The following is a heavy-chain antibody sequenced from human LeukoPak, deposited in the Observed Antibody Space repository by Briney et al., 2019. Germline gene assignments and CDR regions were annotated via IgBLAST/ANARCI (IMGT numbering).Heavy chain of an antibody. D-gene: IGHD1-7*01. CDR1: GFTFSSFT. J-gene: IGHJ4*02. CDR3: ARDQNYAFDY. CDR2: VTIGGSSM. Sequence: GGSLRLSCAVSGFTFSSFTMNWVRQAPGKGLEWLSYVTIGGSSMYYADSVKGRFTISRDNAKNSLFLQMNSLRDEDTAVYYCARDQNYAFDYWGQGTLVTVSS. V-gene: IGHV3-48*02.